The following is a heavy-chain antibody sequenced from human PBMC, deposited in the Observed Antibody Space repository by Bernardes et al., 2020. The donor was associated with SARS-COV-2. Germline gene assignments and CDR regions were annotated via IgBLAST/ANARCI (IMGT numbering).Heavy chain of an antibody. V-gene: IGHV3-23*01. CDR2: ISGSGGST. J-gene: IGHJ6*02. CDR1: GFTFSNYL. CDR3: TKDFSSWLLPSLGMDV. Sequence: GGSLRLSCVASGFTFSNYLFSWFRQAPGKGLEWVSAISGSGGSTYYADSVKGRFTISRENSKNTLYLQMNSLRAEDTAVYYCTKDFSSWLLPSLGMDVWGQATAVTVS. D-gene: IGHD5-12*01.